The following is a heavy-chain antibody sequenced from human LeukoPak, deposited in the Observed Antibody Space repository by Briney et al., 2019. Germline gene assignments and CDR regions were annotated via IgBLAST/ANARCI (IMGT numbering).Heavy chain of an antibody. D-gene: IGHD2-2*02. CDR3: ASGPLYCSSTSCYSAGWFDP. V-gene: IGHV1-69*06. CDR1: GGTFSSYA. Sequence: SVKVSCKASGGTFSSYAISWERQAPGQGLEWMGGIIPIFGTANYAQKFQGRVTITADKSTSTAYMELSSLRSEDTAVYYCASGPLYCSSTSCYSAGWFDPWGQGTLVTVSS. J-gene: IGHJ5*02. CDR2: IIPIFGTA.